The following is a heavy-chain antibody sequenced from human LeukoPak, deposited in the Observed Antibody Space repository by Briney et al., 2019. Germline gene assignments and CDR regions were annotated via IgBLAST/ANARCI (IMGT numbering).Heavy chain of an antibody. CDR2: IDPHSGGT. Sequence: ASVKVSCKASGYTFTDYAIHWVRQAPGQGLERMGRIDPHSGGTNYAQKFQGRVTLTRDASISTAYMDLSRLRSDDTAFYYCTRDLTISGPIGYWGQETLVTVSS. CDR1: GYTFTDYA. J-gene: IGHJ4*02. CDR3: TRDLTISGPIGY. D-gene: IGHD3-9*01. V-gene: IGHV1-2*06.